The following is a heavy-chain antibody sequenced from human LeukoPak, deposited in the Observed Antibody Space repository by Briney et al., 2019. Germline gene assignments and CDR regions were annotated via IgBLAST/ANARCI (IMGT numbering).Heavy chain of an antibody. CDR3: TRHREYDTSHTPFDY. J-gene: IGHJ4*02. D-gene: IGHD6-6*01. CDR1: GFTFSSYW. Sequence: GGSLRLSCAASGFTFSSYWMSWVRQAPGKGLEWVANIKQDGSEKYYVDSVKGRFTISRDNAKNSLYLQMNSLKTEDTAVYYCTRHREYDTSHTPFDYWGQGTLVTVSS. V-gene: IGHV3-7*03. CDR2: IKQDGSEK.